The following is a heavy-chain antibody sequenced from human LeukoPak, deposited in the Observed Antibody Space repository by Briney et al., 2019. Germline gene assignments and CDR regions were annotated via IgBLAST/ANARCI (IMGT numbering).Heavy chain of an antibody. Sequence: GGSLRLSCAASGFTFSSYGMHWVRQAPGKGLEWVAVISYDGSNKYYADSVKGRFTISRDNSKNTLYLQMNSLRAEDTAVYYCARNPSTVTTWRGGWFDPWGQGTLVTVSS. D-gene: IGHD4-17*01. CDR2: ISYDGSNK. CDR1: GFTFSSYG. CDR3: ARNPSTVTTWRGGWFDP. V-gene: IGHV3-30*03. J-gene: IGHJ5*02.